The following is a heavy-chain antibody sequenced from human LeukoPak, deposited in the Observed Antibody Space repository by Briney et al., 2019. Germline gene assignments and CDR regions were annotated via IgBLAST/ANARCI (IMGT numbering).Heavy chain of an antibody. CDR3: ARGGTYYDYVWGSYPFDY. D-gene: IGHD3-16*02. Sequence: ASVKVSCKASGGTFSSYAISWVRQALGQGLEWMGGIIPIFGTANYAQKFQGRVTITADESTSTAYMELSSLRSEDTAVYYCARGGTYYDYVWGSYPFDYWGQGTLVTVSS. V-gene: IGHV1-69*13. J-gene: IGHJ4*02. CDR2: IIPIFGTA. CDR1: GGTFSSYA.